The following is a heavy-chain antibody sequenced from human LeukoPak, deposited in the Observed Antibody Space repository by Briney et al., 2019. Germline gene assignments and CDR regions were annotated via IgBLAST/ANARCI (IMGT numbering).Heavy chain of an antibody. Sequence: GGSLRLSCEASGFTFSTYWMSWVRLAPGKGLEWVANIKQDGSQTYHADSVKGRFTISRDNAENSLYLQMNSLRVEDTAVYYCARRAEKGCSSTSCYGGYYYYYYMDVWGKGTTVTISS. J-gene: IGHJ6*03. D-gene: IGHD2-2*01. V-gene: IGHV3-7*01. CDR2: IKQDGSQT. CDR1: GFTFSTYW. CDR3: ARRAEKGCSSTSCYGGYYYYYYMDV.